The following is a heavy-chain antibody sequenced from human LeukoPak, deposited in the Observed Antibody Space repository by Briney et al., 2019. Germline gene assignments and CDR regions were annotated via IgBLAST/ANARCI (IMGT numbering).Heavy chain of an antibody. CDR3: ARDHSYLSGSGAFDI. CDR1: GGTFSSYA. Sequence: SAKVSCKASGGTFSSYAISWVRQAPGQGLEWMGRIIPILGIANYAQKFQGRVMITADESTSTAYMELSSLRSEDTAVYYCARDHSYLSGSGAFDIWGQGTMVTVSS. D-gene: IGHD6-25*01. V-gene: IGHV1-69*04. CDR2: IIPILGIA. J-gene: IGHJ3*02.